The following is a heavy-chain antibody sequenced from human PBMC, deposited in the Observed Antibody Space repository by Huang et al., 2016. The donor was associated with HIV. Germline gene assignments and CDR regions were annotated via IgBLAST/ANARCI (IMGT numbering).Heavy chain of an antibody. CDR3: ARIVVPATAITDAFDI. CDR1: GFSLSTSGMC. J-gene: IGHJ3*02. V-gene: IGHV2-70*15. Sequence: QVTLRESGPALVKPTQTLTLTCTFSGFSLSTSGMCVSWIRQPPGKALEWLARIDWEDDKYYNKSLKTRLNISKDTSKNQVVLTMTNMDPVDTATYCCARIVVPATAITDAFDIWAKGQWSPSLQ. CDR2: IDWEDDK. D-gene: IGHD2-2*01.